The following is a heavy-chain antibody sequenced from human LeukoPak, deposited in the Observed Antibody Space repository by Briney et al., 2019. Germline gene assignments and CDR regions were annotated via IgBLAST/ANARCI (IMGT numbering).Heavy chain of an antibody. J-gene: IGHJ4*02. Sequence: PGGSLRLYCAASAFTVSSNYMSWVRQAPVKGLEWVSVIYSGGSTYYADSVNGRFTISRDNSKNTLYLQMNSLRAEDTAVYYCAGHTSVYYFDYWGQGTLVTVSS. CDR2: IYSGGST. D-gene: IGHD4-11*01. V-gene: IGHV3-53*01. CDR3: AGHTSVYYFDY. CDR1: AFTVSSNY.